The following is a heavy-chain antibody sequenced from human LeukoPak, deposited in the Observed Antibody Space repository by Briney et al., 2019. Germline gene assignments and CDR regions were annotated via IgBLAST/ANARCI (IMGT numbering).Heavy chain of an antibody. D-gene: IGHD2-15*01. V-gene: IGHV1-8*01. CDR3: ARGAPGSYCSGGSCPYFDY. CDR2: VNPNSGHT. CDR1: GYTFTSYD. Sequence: ASVKVSCKASGYTFTSYDVKWVRQATGQGLEWMGWVNPNSGHTGYAQTFQGRVTMTTNTSISTAYMELSSLRSEDTAVYYCARGAPGSYCSGGSCPYFDYWGQGTLVSVSS. J-gene: IGHJ4*02.